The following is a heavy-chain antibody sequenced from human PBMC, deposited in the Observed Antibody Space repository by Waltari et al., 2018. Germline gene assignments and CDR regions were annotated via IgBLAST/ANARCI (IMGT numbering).Heavy chain of an antibody. Sequence: EVQLVESGGGLVQPGGSLRLSCAASGFPFSSYWMHWVRQAPGKGLVWVSRINSDGSSTSYVDSVKGRFTISRDNAKNTLYLQMNSLRAEDTAVYYCARVVYGDYVGLDYWGQGTLVTVSS. D-gene: IGHD4-17*01. CDR2: INSDGSST. CDR1: GFPFSSYW. J-gene: IGHJ4*02. V-gene: IGHV3-74*02. CDR3: ARVVYGDYVGLDY.